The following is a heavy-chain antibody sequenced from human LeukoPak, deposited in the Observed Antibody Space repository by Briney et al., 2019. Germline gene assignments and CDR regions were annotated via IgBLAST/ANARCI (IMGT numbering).Heavy chain of an antibody. CDR1: GFTFSDYA. D-gene: IGHD1-26*01. CDR3: AKSRGESRGASNY. CDR2: ISGSGDIT. J-gene: IGHJ4*02. V-gene: IGHV3-23*01. Sequence: GGSLRLSCATSGFTFSDYAMNWVRQAPGKGLEWVSFISGSGDITYYADSVKGRFTISRDNSKNTLYLQMNSLRAEDTALYYCAKSRGESRGASNYWGQGTLVTVSS.